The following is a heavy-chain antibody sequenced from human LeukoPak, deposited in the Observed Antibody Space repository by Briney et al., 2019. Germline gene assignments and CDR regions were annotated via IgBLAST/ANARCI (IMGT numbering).Heavy chain of an antibody. CDR2: IDWDDDK. V-gene: IGHV2-70*11. CDR3: ARILWRGYSYGAEFDP. J-gene: IGHJ5*02. Sequence: SGPALLKPTQTLTLTCTFSGFSLSTRGMCVSSIRQPPGKALEWLARIDWDDDKYYSTSLKTRLTISKDTSKNQVVLTMTNMDPVDTATYYCARILWRGYSYGAEFDPWGQGTLVTVSS. D-gene: IGHD5-18*01. CDR1: GFSLSTRGMC.